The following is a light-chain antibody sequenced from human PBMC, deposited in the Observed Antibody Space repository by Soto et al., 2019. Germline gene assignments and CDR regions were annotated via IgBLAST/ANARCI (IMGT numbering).Light chain of an antibody. V-gene: IGKV3-20*01. CDR2: GTS. CDR3: QQYGDSPPNT. CDR1: QSVSSTY. Sequence: EIVLTQSPGTLSSSPGERATLSCRASQSVSSTYLAWYQQKPGQAPRLVIYGTSSRATGIPDRFSGSGSGTDFILTISRLEPEDFAVYYCQQYGDSPPNTFGQGTKLEIK. J-gene: IGKJ2*01.